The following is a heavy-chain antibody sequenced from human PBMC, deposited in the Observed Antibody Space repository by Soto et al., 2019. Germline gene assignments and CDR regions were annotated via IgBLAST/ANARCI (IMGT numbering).Heavy chain of an antibody. CDR2: IWYDGSNK. V-gene: IGHV3-33*01. Sequence: GGSLRLSCAASGFTFSSYGMHWVRQAPGKGLEWVAVIWYDGSNKYYADSVKGRFTISRDNSKNTLYLQMNSLRAEDTAVYYCAREYEIAVAGRWYFDYWGQGTLVTVSS. D-gene: IGHD6-19*01. CDR3: AREYEIAVAGRWYFDY. CDR1: GFTFSSYG. J-gene: IGHJ4*02.